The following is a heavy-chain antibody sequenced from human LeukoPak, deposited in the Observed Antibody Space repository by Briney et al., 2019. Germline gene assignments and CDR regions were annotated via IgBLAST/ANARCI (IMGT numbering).Heavy chain of an antibody. CDR3: ARPEGATTTY. V-gene: IGHV3-48*01. CDR2: ISSSSSTI. CDR1: GFTFSGYS. J-gene: IGHJ4*02. D-gene: IGHD1-26*01. Sequence: PGGSLRLSCAASGFTFSGYSMNWVRQAPGKGLEWVSYISSSSSTIYYADSVKGRFTISRDNAKNSLYLQMNSLRAEDTAVYYCARPEGATTTYWGQGTLVTVSS.